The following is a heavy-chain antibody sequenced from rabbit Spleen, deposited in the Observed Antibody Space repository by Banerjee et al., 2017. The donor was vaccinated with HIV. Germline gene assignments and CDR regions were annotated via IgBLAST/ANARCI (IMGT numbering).Heavy chain of an antibody. CDR2: IYAGSSGRT. CDR1: GFSFSNGYW. D-gene: IGHD5-1*01. Sequence: QEQLEESGGDLVKPEGSLTLTCTASGFSFSNGYWICWVRQAPGEGLEWIACIYAGSSGRTYYASWAKGRFTISKTSSTTVTLQMTSLTAADTATWFCARRIGGGSLDLWGPGTLVTVS. V-gene: IGHV1S45*01. CDR3: ARRIGGGSLDL. J-gene: IGHJ6*01.